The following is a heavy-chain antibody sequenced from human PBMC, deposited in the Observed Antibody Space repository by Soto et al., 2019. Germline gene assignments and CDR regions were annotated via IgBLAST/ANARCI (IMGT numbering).Heavy chain of an antibody. CDR3: AREGYRYGAFDY. Sequence: SETLSLTCTVSGDSISGYYWSWIRQSPGKGLEWIGYIYSSGGTNYNPSLKSRVTISVDTSKNQFSLKLSSMTAADTAVYFCAREGYRYGAFDYWGQGTLVTVSS. CDR1: GDSISGYY. D-gene: IGHD5-18*01. CDR2: IYSSGGT. J-gene: IGHJ4*02. V-gene: IGHV4-59*01.